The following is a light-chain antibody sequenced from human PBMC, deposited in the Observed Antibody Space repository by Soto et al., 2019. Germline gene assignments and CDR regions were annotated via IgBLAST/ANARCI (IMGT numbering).Light chain of an antibody. CDR3: QQYYSTPRIT. Sequence: IVITHPPASLSVSPGDMSTFNCKSSQRVLSSSNNKNYLAWYQQKPGQPPKLVIYWASTRESGAPDRFSGSGSGTDFTLTISSLQAEDVAVYYCQQYYSTPRITFAQGTRLEN. CDR2: WAS. J-gene: IGKJ5*01. V-gene: IGKV4-1*01. CDR1: QRVLSSSNNKNY.